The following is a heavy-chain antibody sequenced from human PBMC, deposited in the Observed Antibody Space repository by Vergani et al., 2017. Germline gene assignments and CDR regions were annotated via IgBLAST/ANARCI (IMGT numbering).Heavy chain of an antibody. D-gene: IGHD2-8*02. Sequence: EVQLVESGGGSVQSGGSLRLSCVASGFSFNTYWMHWVRQVPGKGLMWVARIDEYGNRATYGDFETGRFTISRDNAKNTVFLQMNNLRADDAGVYDCVRTRYCTGSACNTGFDSWGQGALVTVSS. J-gene: IGHJ5*01. CDR3: VRTRYCTGSACNTGFDS. CDR2: IDEYGNRA. CDR1: GFSFNTYW. V-gene: IGHV3-74*03.